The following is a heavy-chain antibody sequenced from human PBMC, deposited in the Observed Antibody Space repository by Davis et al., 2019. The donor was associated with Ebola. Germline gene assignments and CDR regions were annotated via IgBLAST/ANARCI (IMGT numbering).Heavy chain of an antibody. Sequence: AASVKVSCKASGYTFTDYYIHWVRQAPGQGLEWMGWISAYNGNTNYAQKLQGRVTMTTDTSTSTAYMELRSLRSDDTAVYYCARDHRAVAGTGWDYWGQGTLVTVSS. CDR2: ISAYNGNT. D-gene: IGHD6-19*01. V-gene: IGHV1-18*04. J-gene: IGHJ4*02. CDR3: ARDHRAVAGTGWDY. CDR1: GYTFTDYY.